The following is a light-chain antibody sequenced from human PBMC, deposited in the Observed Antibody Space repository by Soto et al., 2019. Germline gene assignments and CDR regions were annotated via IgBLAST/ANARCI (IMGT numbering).Light chain of an antibody. CDR2: YDD. CDR3: AAWDDSLNVL. CDR1: SSNIGNNA. V-gene: IGLV1-36*01. J-gene: IGLJ2*01. Sequence: QSVLTQPPSVSEAPRQRVTISCSGSSSNIGNNAVNWYQQLPGKAPKLLIYYDDLLPSGVSDRFSGSKSGTSAYLAISGLQSEDEADYYCAAWDDSLNVLFGGGTKLTVL.